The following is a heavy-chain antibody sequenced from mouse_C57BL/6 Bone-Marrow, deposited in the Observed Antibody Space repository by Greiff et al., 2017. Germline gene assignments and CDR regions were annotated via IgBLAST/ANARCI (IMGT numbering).Heavy chain of an antibody. CDR1: GYTFTDYY. D-gene: IGHD2-3*01. Sequence: SGPVLVKPGASVKMSCKASGYTFTDYYMNWVKQSHGKSLEWIGVINPYNGGTSYNQKFKGKATLTVDKSSSTAYMELNSLTSEDSAVYYCARPRWLLYFDYWGQGTTLTVSS. CDR3: ARPRWLLYFDY. V-gene: IGHV1-19*01. CDR2: INPYNGGT. J-gene: IGHJ2*01.